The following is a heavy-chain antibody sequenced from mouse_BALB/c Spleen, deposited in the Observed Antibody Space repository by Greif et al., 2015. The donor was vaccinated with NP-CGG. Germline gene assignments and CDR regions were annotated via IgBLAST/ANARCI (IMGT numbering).Heavy chain of an antibody. V-gene: IGHV4-1*02. D-gene: IGHD6-2*01. CDR1: GFDFSRYW. J-gene: IGHJ3*01. Sequence: EVKVIESGGGLVQPGGSLKLSCAASGFDFSRYWMTWVRQAPGKGLEWIGEINPDSSTINYTPSLKDKFIISRDNAKNTLYLQMSRVRSEDTALYYCAREAISFAYWGQGTLVTVSA. CDR2: INPDSSTI. CDR3: AREAISFAY.